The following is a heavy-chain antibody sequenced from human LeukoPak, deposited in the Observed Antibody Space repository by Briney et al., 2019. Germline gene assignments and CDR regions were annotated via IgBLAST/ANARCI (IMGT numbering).Heavy chain of an antibody. V-gene: IGHV4-59*08. Sequence: SETLSLTCTVSGGSISSYYWSWIRQPPGKGLEWIGYIYYSGSTNYNPSLKSRVTISVDTSKNQFSLSLSSVTAADTAVYYCARLEEPADAFDIWGQGTMVTVSS. CDR2: IYYSGST. CDR1: GGSISSYY. CDR3: ARLEEPADAFDI. D-gene: IGHD1-14*01. J-gene: IGHJ3*02.